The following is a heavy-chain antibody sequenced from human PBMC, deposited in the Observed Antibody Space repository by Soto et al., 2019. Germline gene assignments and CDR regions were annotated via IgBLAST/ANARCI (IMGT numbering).Heavy chain of an antibody. CDR1: GGSFSDYF. D-gene: IGHD3-22*01. J-gene: IGHJ4*02. V-gene: IGHV4-34*01. CDR3: ARGSPYYYDSSGYYSIDY. Sequence: NPSETLSLTCAVYGGSFSDYFWSWIRQPPGKGLEWIGKINHSRSTNYNPSLKSRVTISVDTSKNQFSLKLSSVTAADTAVYYCARGSPYYYDSSGYYSIDYWGQGTLVTVS. CDR2: INHSRST.